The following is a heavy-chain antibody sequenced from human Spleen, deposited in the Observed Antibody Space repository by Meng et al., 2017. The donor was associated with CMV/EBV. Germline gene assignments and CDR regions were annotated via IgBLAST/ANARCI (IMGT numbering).Heavy chain of an antibody. CDR1: GFMLSDYD. J-gene: IGHJ4*02. V-gene: IGHV3-30*18. CDR3: AKDTRSDPYYSSGSYADY. CDR2: VSNDGSNK. D-gene: IGHD3-10*01. Sequence: GESLKISCVASGFMLSDYDIHWVRQAPGKGLQWVAVVSNDGSNKYYEDSVKGRFTISRDNSKNTLYLQMNSLRAEDTAMYYCAKDTRSDPYYSSGSYADYWGQGTLVTVSS.